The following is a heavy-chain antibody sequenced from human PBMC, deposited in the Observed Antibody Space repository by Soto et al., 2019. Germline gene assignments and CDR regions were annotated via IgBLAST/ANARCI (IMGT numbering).Heavy chain of an antibody. J-gene: IGHJ4*02. CDR2: ISSSSSYI. Sequence: EVQLVESGGGLVKPGGSLRLSCAASGFTFSSYSMNWVRQAPGKGLEWVSSISSSSSYIYYADSVKGRFTISRDNAKNSLYLQMNSLRAEDTAVYYCASSVDYYDSSGYGDYWGQGTLVTVSS. D-gene: IGHD3-22*01. CDR3: ASSVDYYDSSGYGDY. V-gene: IGHV3-21*01. CDR1: GFTFSSYS.